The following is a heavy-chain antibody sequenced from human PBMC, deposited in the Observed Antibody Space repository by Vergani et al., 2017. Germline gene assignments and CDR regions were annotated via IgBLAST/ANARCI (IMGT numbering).Heavy chain of an antibody. D-gene: IGHD6-25*01. CDR2: IFYSGTT. CDR1: GGSISSGDQC. V-gene: IGHV4-31*11. J-gene: IGHJ6*03. Sequence: QVQLQESGPGVVKPSQTLSLTCAVSGGSISSGDQCWTWIRQRPGKGLEWIGYIFYSGTTYDNPSLRSRLTISVDTSQNQISLKLRSVTAADTAGYYCARVDTQVPATSHFYYMDVWGKGTTVVVSS. CDR3: ARVDTQVPATSHFYYMDV.